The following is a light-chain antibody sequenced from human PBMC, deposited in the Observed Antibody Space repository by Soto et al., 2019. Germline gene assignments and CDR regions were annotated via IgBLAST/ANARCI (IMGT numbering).Light chain of an antibody. Sequence: DIQMTQSPSSLSASVGDRVTITCQSSHDIINYLNWYQQKPGKAPKLLIYSASNLETGFPSRFRGSRSGTDFTFTISSLQTEDSATYYCKQYDNPSLTFGRGTKVDIK. J-gene: IGKJ4*01. CDR1: HDIINY. V-gene: IGKV1-33*01. CDR3: KQYDNPSLT. CDR2: SAS.